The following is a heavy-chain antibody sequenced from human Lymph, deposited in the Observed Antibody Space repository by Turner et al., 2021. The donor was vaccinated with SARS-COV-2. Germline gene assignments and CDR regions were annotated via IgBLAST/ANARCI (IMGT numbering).Heavy chain of an antibody. D-gene: IGHD3-3*01. Sequence: EVQLVQSGAEVKKPGESLKISCKGSGYTFTSYWIGWVRQMPGRGLEWMGFIYPGDSDTRYSPSFQGQVTISADKSISTAYRQWSSLRASDTAMYYFARREWGGSLGHIDYWGQGTLVTVSS. CDR3: ARREWGGSLGHIDY. J-gene: IGHJ4*02. V-gene: IGHV5-51*01. CDR2: IYPGDSDT. CDR1: GYTFTSYW.